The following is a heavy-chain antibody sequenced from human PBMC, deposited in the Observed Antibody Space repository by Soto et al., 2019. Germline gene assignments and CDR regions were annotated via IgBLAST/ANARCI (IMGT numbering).Heavy chain of an antibody. CDR1: GFTLTSYR. V-gene: IGHV1-18*01. CDR2: ISAYNGNR. J-gene: IGHJ4*02. Sequence: QVQLVQSGAEVKKPGASVKVSCKASGFTLTSYRISWVRQAPGQGLEWMGWISAYNGNRNYAPNPQGRVTMTTDTPTSTAYMELRTLRSDDTAVYYCARDTPPIDYWGQGTLVTVSS. CDR3: ARDTPPIDY.